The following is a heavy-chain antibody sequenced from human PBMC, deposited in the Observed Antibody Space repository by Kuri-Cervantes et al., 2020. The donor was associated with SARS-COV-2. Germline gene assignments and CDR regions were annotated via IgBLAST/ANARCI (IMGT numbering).Heavy chain of an antibody. D-gene: IGHD2-8*01. CDR1: GYTFTGYY. CDR3: ATSDCTNGVCYSHYYYYGMDV. CDR2: INPNSGGT. J-gene: IGHJ6*02. V-gene: IGHV1-2*02. Sequence: ASVKVSCKVSGYTFTGYYMHWVRQAPGQGLEWMGWINPNSGGTNYAQKFQGRVTMTRDTSISTAYMELGRLRSDDTAVYYCATSDCTNGVCYSHYYYYGMDVWGQGTTVTVSS.